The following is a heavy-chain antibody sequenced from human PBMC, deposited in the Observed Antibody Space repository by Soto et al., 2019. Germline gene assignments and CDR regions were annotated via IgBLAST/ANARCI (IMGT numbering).Heavy chain of an antibody. D-gene: IGHD2-8*01. Sequence: QVQLVQSGAEVKKPGASVKVSCKASGYTFTTYDISWVRQAPGQGLEWMGRISTYNGNTNYPQSLQGRLTMTTDTSTTTANMALRRLRSDDTTVYYCARDPYHVLMVNAPNLYGMDVWGQGTTVTVSS. CDR2: ISTYNGNT. V-gene: IGHV1-18*01. J-gene: IGHJ6*02. CDR3: ARDPYHVLMVNAPNLYGMDV. CDR1: GYTFTTYD.